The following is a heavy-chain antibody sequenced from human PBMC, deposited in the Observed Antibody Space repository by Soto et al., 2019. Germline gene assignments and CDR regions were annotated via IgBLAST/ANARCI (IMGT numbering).Heavy chain of an antibody. J-gene: IGHJ4*02. V-gene: IGHV1-18*04. CDR1: GYTFTSYG. D-gene: IGHD4-17*01. Sequence: GASVKVSCKASGYTFTSYGISWVRQAPGQGLEWMGWISAYNGNTNYAQKLQGRVTMTTDTSTSTAYMELRSLRSDDTAVYYCARDSAGTTVTTSGYWGQGTLVTVSS. CDR2: ISAYNGNT. CDR3: ARDSAGTTVTTSGY.